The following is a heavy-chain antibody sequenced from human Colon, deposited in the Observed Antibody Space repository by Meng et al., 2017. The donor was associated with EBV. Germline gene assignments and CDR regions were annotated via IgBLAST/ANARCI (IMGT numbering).Heavy chain of an antibody. D-gene: IGHD3-10*01. CDR2: INYSGST. J-gene: IGHJ5*02. V-gene: IGHV4-34*01. CDR1: GGPSSGYH. Sequence: QVQIQQWGAGLLKPSETLSLTCAVSGGPSSGYHWSWIRQSPGKGLEWIGEINYSGSTIYNPSLKSRVTISADTSKNQFSLRLNSVTAADTAVYYCARVSGRSFDPWGQGTLVTVSS. CDR3: ARVSGRSFDP.